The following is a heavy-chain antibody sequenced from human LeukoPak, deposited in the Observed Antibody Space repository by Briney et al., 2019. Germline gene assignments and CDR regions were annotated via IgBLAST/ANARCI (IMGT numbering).Heavy chain of an antibody. CDR2: IRSKPSSYTT. CDR3: TRQDCSGGSCSYVDY. J-gene: IGHJ4*02. D-gene: IGHD2-15*01. V-gene: IGHV3-73*01. Sequence: PGGSLKLSCAASGFTFSGSAMHWVRQASGKGLEWVGLIRSKPSSYTTVYAASVQGRFTISRDDSKNTAYLQMNSLKAEDTAVYYCTRQDCSGGSCSYVDYWGQGTLVTVSS. CDR1: GFTFSGSA.